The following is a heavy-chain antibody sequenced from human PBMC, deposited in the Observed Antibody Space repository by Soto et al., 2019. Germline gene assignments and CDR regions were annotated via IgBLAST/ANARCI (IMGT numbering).Heavy chain of an antibody. Sequence: ASVKVSCKASGYTFTSYDINWVRQSTGQGLEWMGWMNPNSGNTGYAQKFQGRVTMTRNTSISTAYMELSSLRSEDTAVYYCARGRSTIFGVVVGMDVWGQGTTVTVSS. CDR1: GYTFTSYD. CDR2: MNPNSGNT. J-gene: IGHJ6*02. D-gene: IGHD3-3*01. V-gene: IGHV1-8*01. CDR3: ARGRSTIFGVVVGMDV.